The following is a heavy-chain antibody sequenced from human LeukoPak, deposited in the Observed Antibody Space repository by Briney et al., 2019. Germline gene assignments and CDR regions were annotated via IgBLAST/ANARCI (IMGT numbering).Heavy chain of an antibody. Sequence: ASLKVSCKASGYTFTSYWISWVRQAPGEGLEWMGWISGLNGDTKYAQRIQGRVTLATDTSTRTAYMELRSLRSDDTAVYYCARGTVSGEDYYYMDVWGKGTMVTVSS. J-gene: IGHJ6*03. V-gene: IGHV1-18*01. CDR2: ISGLNGDT. CDR1: GYTFTSYW. D-gene: IGHD4-11*01. CDR3: ARGTVSGEDYYYMDV.